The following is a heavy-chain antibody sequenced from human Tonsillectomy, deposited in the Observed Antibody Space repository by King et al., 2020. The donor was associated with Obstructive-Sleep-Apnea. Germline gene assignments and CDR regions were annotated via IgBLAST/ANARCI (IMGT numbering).Heavy chain of an antibody. CDR2: IIPVFYTA. Sequence: QLVQSGAEVKKPGSSVMVSCKASGGTFSTYAISWVRQAPGQGLEWMGGIIPVFYTATYAQKFQVRLTITADESTSTAYMELNSLRSDDTAVYYCARDGPYSGYDFIPFDSWGQGALVIVSS. CDR1: GGTFSTYA. J-gene: IGHJ4*02. V-gene: IGHV1-69*01. D-gene: IGHD5-12*01. CDR3: ARDGPYSGYDFIPFDS.